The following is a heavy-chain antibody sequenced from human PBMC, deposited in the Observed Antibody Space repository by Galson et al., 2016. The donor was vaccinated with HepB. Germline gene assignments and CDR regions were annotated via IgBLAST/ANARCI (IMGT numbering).Heavy chain of an antibody. V-gene: IGHV3-74*01. CDR3: VRDRDDYAFFDL. D-gene: IGHD4-17*01. Sequence: SLRLSCAASGFTLSQYWMHWVRQAPGEGLMWVSRINPEETTTNYADSVKGRFYVSRDNAKNTLYLQMNSLRDDDTAVYFCVRDRDDYAFFDLWGRGTPVTVSS. CDR2: INPEETTT. J-gene: IGHJ4*01. CDR1: GFTLSQYW.